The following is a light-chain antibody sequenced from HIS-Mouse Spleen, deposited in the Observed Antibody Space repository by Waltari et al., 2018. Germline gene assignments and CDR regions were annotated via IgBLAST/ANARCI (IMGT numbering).Light chain of an antibody. J-gene: IGLJ2*01. CDR3: YSTDSSGNHRV. V-gene: IGLV3-10*01. CDR2: EDS. Sequence: SYELTQPPSVSVSPGQTARITCSGDALPKKYAYWYQQKSGQATVLVIYEDSKQPSGNPETVSGSSSGTMATLTISGAQVEDEADYYCYSTDSSGNHRVFGGGTKLTVL. CDR1: ALPKKY.